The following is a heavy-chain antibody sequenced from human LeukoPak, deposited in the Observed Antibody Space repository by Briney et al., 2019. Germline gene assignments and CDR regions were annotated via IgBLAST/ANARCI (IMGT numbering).Heavy chain of an antibody. D-gene: IGHD6-19*01. CDR3: ARAEDSSGWYGY. CDR1: GGIFSSYA. V-gene: IGHV1-69*05. J-gene: IGHJ4*02. Sequence: SVKVSCKASGGIFSSYAISWLRQAPGQGLEWMGGIIPIFGTANYAQKFQGRVTITTDESTSTAYMELSSLRSEDTAVYYCARAEDSSGWYGYWGQGTLVTVSS. CDR2: IIPIFGTA.